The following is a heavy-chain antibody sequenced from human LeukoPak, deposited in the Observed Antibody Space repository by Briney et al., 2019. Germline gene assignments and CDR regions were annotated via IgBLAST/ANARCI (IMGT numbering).Heavy chain of an antibody. V-gene: IGHV1-18*01. J-gene: IGHJ4*02. CDR3: ARVSGGYDYLTYFDY. CDR2: ISAYNGNT. CDR1: GYTFTSYG. D-gene: IGHD5-12*01. Sequence: GASVKVSCKASGYTFTSYGISWVRQAPGQGLEWMGWISAYNGNTNYAQKLQGRVTMTTDTSTSTAYMELRSLRSDDTAVYYCARVSGGYDYLTYFDYWGQGTLVTVSS.